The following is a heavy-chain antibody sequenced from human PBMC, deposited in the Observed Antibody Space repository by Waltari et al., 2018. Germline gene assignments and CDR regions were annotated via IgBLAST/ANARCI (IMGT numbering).Heavy chain of an antibody. CDR1: GYSFTSYW. V-gene: IGHV5-51*01. Sequence: EVQLVQSGAEVKKPGESLKISCKGSGYSFTSYWIGWVRQMPGKGLEWMGIIYPGDSDTRDSTSFQGQVTISADKAISTAYLQWSSLKASDTAMYYCARMWGDCSSTSCYFYYYMDVWGKGTTVTVSS. J-gene: IGHJ6*03. CDR2: IYPGDSDT. D-gene: IGHD2-2*01. CDR3: ARMWGDCSSTSCYFYYYMDV.